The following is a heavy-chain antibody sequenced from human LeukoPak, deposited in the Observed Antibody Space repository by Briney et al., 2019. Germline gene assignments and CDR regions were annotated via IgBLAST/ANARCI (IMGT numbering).Heavy chain of an antibody. Sequence: PGGSMRLSCVGSGFAFGVHAMSWVRQAPGKGPEWVATIGSGADLFYAESVKGRFTISRDDPRNTVWLQMNSLRAEDTALYYCAKDWTPHNRVYDCRDAWGQGTQVTVSS. J-gene: IGHJ5*02. D-gene: IGHD3-16*01. CDR2: IGSGADL. V-gene: IGHV3-23*01. CDR3: AKDWTPHNRVYDCRDA. CDR1: GFAFGVHA.